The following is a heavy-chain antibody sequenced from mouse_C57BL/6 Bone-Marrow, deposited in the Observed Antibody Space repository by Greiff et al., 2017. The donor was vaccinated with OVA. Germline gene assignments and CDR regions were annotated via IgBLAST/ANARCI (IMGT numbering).Heavy chain of an antibody. CDR1: GYTFTSYW. V-gene: IGHV1-59*01. D-gene: IGHD1-1*01. CDR3: AKRISTVPFAD. CDR2: IDPSDSYT. J-gene: IGHJ3*01. Sequence: QVQLQQPGAELVRPGTSVKLSCKASGYTFTSYWMHWVKQRPGQGLEWIGVIDPSDSYTNYNQKFKGKATLTVDTSSSTAYMQLSSLTSEDSAVYYGAKRISTVPFADWGQGTLVTVSA.